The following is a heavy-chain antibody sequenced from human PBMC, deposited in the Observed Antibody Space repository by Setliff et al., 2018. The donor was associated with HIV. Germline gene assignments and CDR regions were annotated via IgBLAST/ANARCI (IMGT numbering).Heavy chain of an antibody. CDR2: LSYSGGTT. D-gene: IGHD3-22*01. CDR1: GFTFSNNA. V-gene: IGHV3-23*01. Sequence: PGGSLRLSCAASGFTFSNNAMSWVRQAPGKGLEWVSVLSYSGGTTYYADSVKGRFTISRDNAKNSLYLQMNSLRAEDTAVYYCAREMSSYYYDSSGYYHDAFGIWGQGTMVTVSS. CDR3: AREMSSYYYDSSGYYHDAFGI. J-gene: IGHJ3*02.